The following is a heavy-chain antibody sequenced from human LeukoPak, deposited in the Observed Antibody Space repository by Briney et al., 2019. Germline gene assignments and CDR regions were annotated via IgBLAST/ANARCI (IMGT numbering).Heavy chain of an antibody. D-gene: IGHD2/OR15-2a*01. CDR2: MYTAGRT. J-gene: IGHJ6*02. CDR3: ASGVIVASDIKSSWDV. Sequence: GGSLRLSCAASGFNVSTNYMTWVRQAAGMGPEWISVMYTAGRTYYGDSVKGRFTISRDNSKNMISLQMNSLSVEDTGVYYCASGVIVASDIKSSWDVWGQGTTVTVSS. CDR1: GFNVSTNY. V-gene: IGHV3-66*01.